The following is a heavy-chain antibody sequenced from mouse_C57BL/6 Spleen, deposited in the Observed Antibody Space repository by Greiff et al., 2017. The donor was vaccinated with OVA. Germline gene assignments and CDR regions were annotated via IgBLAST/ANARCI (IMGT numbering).Heavy chain of an antibody. D-gene: IGHD2-2*01. CDR1: GFTFSNYW. Sequence: EVKLVESGGGLVQPGGSMKLSCVASGFTFSNYWMNWVRQSPEKGLEWVAQIRLKSDNYATHYAESVKGRFTISRDDSKSSVYLQMNNLRAEDTGIYYCTVDYGYDVSFDYWGQGTTLTVSS. CDR3: TVDYGYDVSFDY. V-gene: IGHV6-3*01. J-gene: IGHJ2*01. CDR2: IRLKSDNYAT.